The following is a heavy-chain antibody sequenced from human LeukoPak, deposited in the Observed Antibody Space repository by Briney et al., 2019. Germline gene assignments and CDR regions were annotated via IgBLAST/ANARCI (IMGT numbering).Heavy chain of an antibody. Sequence: SVKVSCKASGFTFTSSAVQWVRQARGQRLEWIGWIVVGSGNTNYAQKFQERVTITRDMSTSTAYMELSSLRSEDTAVYYCAAGYYDILTGYYTTYAFDIWGQGTMVTVS. CDR1: GFTFTSSA. D-gene: IGHD3-9*01. V-gene: IGHV1-58*01. CDR2: IVVGSGNT. CDR3: AAGYYDILTGYYTTYAFDI. J-gene: IGHJ3*02.